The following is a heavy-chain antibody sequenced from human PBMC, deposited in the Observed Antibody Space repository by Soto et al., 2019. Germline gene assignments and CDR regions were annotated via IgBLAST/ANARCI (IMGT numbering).Heavy chain of an antibody. Sequence: EVQLVESGGGLVQPGGSLRLSCAASGFTFSNYAMNWVRQAPGKGLEWVSYISPKSSAIYHADSVKGRFTISRDNAKNSLYLQMNSQTDEDTAVYYCARDTYSSTTVTKMDYWGQGTQVNVSS. J-gene: IGHJ4*02. CDR3: ARDTYSSTTVTKMDY. CDR2: ISPKSSAI. CDR1: GFTFSNYA. D-gene: IGHD4-17*01. V-gene: IGHV3-48*02.